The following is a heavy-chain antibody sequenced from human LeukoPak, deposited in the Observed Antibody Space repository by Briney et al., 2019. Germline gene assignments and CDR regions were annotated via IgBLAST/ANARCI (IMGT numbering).Heavy chain of an antibody. Sequence: GGSLRLSCAASGFTFSSYSMNWVRQAPGKGLEWVSAISGSGGSTYYADSVKGRFTISRDNSKNTLYLQMNSLRAEDTAVYYCASLRRGWYNWFDPWGQGTLVTVSS. J-gene: IGHJ5*02. D-gene: IGHD6-19*01. CDR1: GFTFSSYS. CDR2: ISGSGGST. V-gene: IGHV3-23*01. CDR3: ASLRRGWYNWFDP.